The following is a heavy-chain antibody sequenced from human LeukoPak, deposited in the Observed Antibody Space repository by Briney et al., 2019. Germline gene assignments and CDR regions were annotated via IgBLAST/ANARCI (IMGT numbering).Heavy chain of an antibody. CDR1: GYTFTGYY. Sequence: ASVKVSCKASGYTFTGYYMHWVRQAPRQGLEWMGWVNPNNGGTNYAQNFQGRVTMTRDTSINTAYMELSRLKSDDTAVYYCARGGYYYDSSGYYTVDAFDIWGQGTMVTVSS. CDR3: ARGGYYYDSSGYYTVDAFDI. CDR2: VNPNNGGT. D-gene: IGHD3-22*01. V-gene: IGHV1-2*02. J-gene: IGHJ3*02.